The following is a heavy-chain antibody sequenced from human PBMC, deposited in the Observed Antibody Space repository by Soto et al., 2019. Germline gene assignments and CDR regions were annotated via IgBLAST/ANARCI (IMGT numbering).Heavy chain of an antibody. CDR1: GGSISDFY. J-gene: IGHJ6*02. CDR3: ARGGGYDFRSSQAPPIDV. CDR2: LYYTGST. V-gene: IGHV4-59*01. Sequence: SETLSLTCNVSGGSISDFYWSWIRQSPGKRLEWIGYLYYTGSTNYNPALKSRVTISLDTSKNQFSLKVRSVTAADTAVYYCARGGGYDFRSSQAPPIDVWGQGTTITVSS. D-gene: IGHD3-3*01.